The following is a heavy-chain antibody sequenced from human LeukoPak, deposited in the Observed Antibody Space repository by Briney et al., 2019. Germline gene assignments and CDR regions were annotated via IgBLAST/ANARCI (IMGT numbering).Heavy chain of an antibody. V-gene: IGHV3-30-3*01. J-gene: IGHJ4*02. CDR2: ISYDGSNK. CDR1: GFTFSSYA. D-gene: IGHD6-13*01. CDR3: AKASLTGGYFDY. Sequence: GGSLRLSCAASGFTFSSYAMHWVRQAPGKGLEWVAVISYDGSNKYYADSVKGRFTISRDNSKNTLYLQMNSLRAEDTAVYYCAKASLTGGYFDYWGKGTLVTVP.